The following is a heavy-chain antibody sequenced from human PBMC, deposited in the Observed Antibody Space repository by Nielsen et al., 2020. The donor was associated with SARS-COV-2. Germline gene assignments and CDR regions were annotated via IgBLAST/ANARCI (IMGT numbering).Heavy chain of an antibody. Sequence: GGSLRLSCAASGFTFSSYGMHWVRQAPGKGLEWVAVISYDGSNKYYADSVKGRFTISRDNAKNSLYLQMNSLRAEDTAVYYCASQGGSFFDIWGQGTMVTVSS. CDR2: ISYDGSNK. CDR1: GFTFSSYG. D-gene: IGHD1-26*01. CDR3: ASQGGSFFDI. V-gene: IGHV3-30*03. J-gene: IGHJ3*02.